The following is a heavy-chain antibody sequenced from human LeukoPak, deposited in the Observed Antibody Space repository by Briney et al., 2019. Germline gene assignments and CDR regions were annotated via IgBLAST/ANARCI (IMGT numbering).Heavy chain of an antibody. CDR1: GGTFSSYA. V-gene: IGHV1-69*05. CDR3: ARKDYGSVDH. J-gene: IGHJ4*02. CDR2: IIPIFGTA. Sequence: ASVKVSCKASGGTFSSYAISWVRQAPGQGLEWMGGIIPIFGTANCAQKFQGRVTITTDESTSTAYMELSSLRSEDTAVYYCARKDYGSVDHWGQGTLVTVSS. D-gene: IGHD4-17*01.